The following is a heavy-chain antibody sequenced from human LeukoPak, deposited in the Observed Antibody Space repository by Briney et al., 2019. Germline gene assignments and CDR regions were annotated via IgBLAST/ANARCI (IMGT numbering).Heavy chain of an antibody. CDR2: MNPNSGNT. V-gene: IGHV1-8*01. CDR1: GYTFTSYD. CDR3: ARGRRGYSYGYREYYFDY. D-gene: IGHD5-18*01. J-gene: IGHJ4*02. Sequence: ASVKVSCKASGYTFTSYDINWVRQATGQGLEWMGWMNPNSGNTGYAQKFQGRVTMTRNTSISTAYMELSSLGSEDTAVYYCARGRRGYSYGYREYYFDYWGQGTLVTVSS.